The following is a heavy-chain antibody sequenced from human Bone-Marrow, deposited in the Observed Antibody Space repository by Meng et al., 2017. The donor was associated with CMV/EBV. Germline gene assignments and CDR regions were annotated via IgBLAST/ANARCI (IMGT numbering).Heavy chain of an antibody. CDR3: ARRRGVVVPAAIPNNWFDP. V-gene: IGHV2-5*01. D-gene: IGHD2-2*02. CDR1: RFSLSTSGVG. J-gene: IGHJ5*02. Sequence: QLPFQEAGPTLLKPTQTLPLTCTFSRFSLSTSGVGVGWIRQPPGKALELLVLIYWHDDKRYSPSLKSRLTITKDTSKNQVVLTMTNMDPVDTATYYCARRRGVVVPAAIPNNWFDPWGQGTLVTVSS. CDR2: IYWHDDK.